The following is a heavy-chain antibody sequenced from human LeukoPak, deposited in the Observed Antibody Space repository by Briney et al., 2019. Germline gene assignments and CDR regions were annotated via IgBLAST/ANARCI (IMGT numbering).Heavy chain of an antibody. J-gene: IGHJ4*02. CDR3: TTGGATTCYY. CDR2: IKSKTDAGTI. D-gene: IGHD1-1*01. CDR1: GLTFDHYV. Sequence: GGSLRLSCAASGLTFDHYVMHWVRQAPGKGLEWVGHIKSKTDAGTIDYAAPVKGRFIISRDDSKNTLYLQMNSLKSEDTAVYYCTTGGATTCYYWGQGALVTVSS. V-gene: IGHV3-15*01.